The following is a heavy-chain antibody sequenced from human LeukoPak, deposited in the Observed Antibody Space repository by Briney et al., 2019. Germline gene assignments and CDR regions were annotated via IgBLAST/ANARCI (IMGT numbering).Heavy chain of an antibody. CDR3: ARDGWVDY. V-gene: IGHV3-48*03. J-gene: IGHJ4*02. CDR2: ISSSGRTI. CDR1: GFTFSSYE. Sequence: QPGGSLRLSCAASGFTFSSYEMNWVRQVPGKGLEWVSYISSSGRTIFYADSVKGRFTISRDNAKNSLFLQMNSLRAEDTAVYYCARDGWVDYWGQGTLVTVSS. D-gene: IGHD6-19*01.